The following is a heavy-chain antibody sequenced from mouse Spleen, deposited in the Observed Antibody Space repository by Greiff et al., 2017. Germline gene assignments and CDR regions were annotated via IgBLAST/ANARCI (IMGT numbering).Heavy chain of an antibody. V-gene: IGHV3-8*02. CDR3: ARSGLRRASLFDY. J-gene: IGHJ2*01. CDR1: GDSITSGY. D-gene: IGHD2-4*01. Sequence: EVQRVESGPSLVKPSQTLSLTCSVTGDSITSGYWNWIRKFPGNKLEYMGYISYSGSTYYNPSLKSRISITRDTSKNQYYLQLNSVTTEDTATYYCARSGLRRASLFDYWGQGTTLTVSS. CDR2: ISYSGST.